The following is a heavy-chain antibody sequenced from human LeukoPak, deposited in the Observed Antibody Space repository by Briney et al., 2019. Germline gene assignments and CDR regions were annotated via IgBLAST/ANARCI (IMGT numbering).Heavy chain of an antibody. Sequence: PGRSLRLSCAASGFTFTSYGMHWVRQAPGKGLEWVAVIWYDGSNKYYADSVKGRFTISRDNSTNTLYLQMNSLRGEDTAVYYCARDCRAAAAYYYHGMDDWGKGTTVTVSS. V-gene: IGHV3-33*01. D-gene: IGHD6-13*01. CDR1: GFTFTSYG. CDR2: IWYDGSNK. CDR3: ARDCRAAAAYYYHGMDD. J-gene: IGHJ6*04.